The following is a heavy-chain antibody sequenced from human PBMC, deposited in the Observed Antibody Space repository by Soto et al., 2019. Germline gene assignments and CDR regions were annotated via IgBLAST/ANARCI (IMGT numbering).Heavy chain of an antibody. D-gene: IGHD2-15*01. V-gene: IGHV4-34*01. Sequence: SETLSLTCAVYGGSFSGYYWSWIRQPPGKGLEWIGEINHSGSTNYNPSLKSRVTISVDTSKNQFSLKLSSVTAADTAVYYCARGSGGTSRYYYYYMDVWGKGTTVTVSS. CDR2: INHSGST. J-gene: IGHJ6*03. CDR1: GGSFSGYY. CDR3: ARGSGGTSRYYYYYMDV.